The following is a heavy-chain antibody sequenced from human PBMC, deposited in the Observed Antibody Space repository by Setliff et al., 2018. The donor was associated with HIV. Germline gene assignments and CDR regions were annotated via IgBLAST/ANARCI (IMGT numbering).Heavy chain of an antibody. CDR3: ARDHHSGRGSNFPWYSDL. V-gene: IGHV1-18*01. CDR2: ITSYNGNT. Sequence: ASVKVSCKAFGYTFSNYGITWVRQAPGQGLEWMGWITSYNGNTNYAKKFKGRVTMTTDTSTSIAYMELKSLRSEDTAVYYCARDHHSGRGSNFPWYSDLWGRGTLVTVSS. J-gene: IGHJ2*01. CDR1: GYTFSNYG. D-gene: IGHD1-26*01.